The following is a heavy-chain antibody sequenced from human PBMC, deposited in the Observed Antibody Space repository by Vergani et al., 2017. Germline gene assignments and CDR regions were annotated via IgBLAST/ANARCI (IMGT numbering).Heavy chain of an antibody. CDR3: ARGGPEWWLQLDY. Sequence: QVQLVQSGAEVKKPGASVKVSCKASGYTFTSYAMHWVRQAPGQRLKWMGWINAGNGNTKYSQKFQGRVTITRETSASTAYMELSSLRSDDTAVYYCARGGPEWWLQLDYWGQGTLVTVSS. J-gene: IGHJ4*02. CDR2: INAGNGNT. V-gene: IGHV1-3*01. D-gene: IGHD5-24*01. CDR1: GYTFTSYA.